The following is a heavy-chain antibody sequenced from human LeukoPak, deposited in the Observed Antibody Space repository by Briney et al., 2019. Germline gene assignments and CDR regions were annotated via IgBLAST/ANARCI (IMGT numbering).Heavy chain of an antibody. D-gene: IGHD3-10*01. CDR3: ARQDLYYGSGSPRGYFDY. V-gene: IGHV4-59*08. J-gene: IGHJ4*02. CDR1: GGSISSYY. CDR2: IYYSGST. Sequence: PSETLSLTCTVSGGSISSYYWSWIRQPPGKGLEWIGYIYYSGSTNYNPSLKSRVTISVDTSKNQFSLKLSSVTAADTAVYYCARQDLYYGSGSPRGYFDYWGQGTLVTVSS.